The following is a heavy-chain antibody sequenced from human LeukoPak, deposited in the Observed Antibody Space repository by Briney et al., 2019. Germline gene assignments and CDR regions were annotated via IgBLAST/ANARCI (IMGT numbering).Heavy chain of an antibody. Sequence: GASVKVSCKASGYTFTGYYMHWVRQAPGQGLEWMGWINPNSGGTNYAQKFQGRVTMTRDTSISTAYMELSRLRSDDTAVYYCARDETQGGSWYNYWGQGTLVTVSS. CDR2: INPNSGGT. J-gene: IGHJ4*02. CDR1: GYTFTGYY. CDR3: ARDETQGGSWYNY. D-gene: IGHD6-13*01. V-gene: IGHV1-2*02.